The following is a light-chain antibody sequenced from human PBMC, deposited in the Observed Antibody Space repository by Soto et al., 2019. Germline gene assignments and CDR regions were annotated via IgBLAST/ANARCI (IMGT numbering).Light chain of an antibody. CDR3: QQYGRSPTT. CDR2: GAS. Sequence: EIVLTQSPCTLSLSPGERATLSCRASQSVSNNYLAWYQQKPGQAPRLLIYGASNRATGIPDRFSGSGSGTDFTLTISRLEPEDFAVYYCQQYGRSPTTFGQGTKVDIK. J-gene: IGKJ1*01. V-gene: IGKV3-20*01. CDR1: QSVSNNY.